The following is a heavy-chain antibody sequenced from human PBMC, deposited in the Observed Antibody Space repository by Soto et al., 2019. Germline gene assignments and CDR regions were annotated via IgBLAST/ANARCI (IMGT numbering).Heavy chain of an antibody. CDR1: GGSISSSSYY. Sequence: QLQLQESGPGLVKPSETLSLTCTVSGGSISSSSYYWGWIRQPPGKGLEWIGSIYYSGSTYYNPSLKSRVTISVDTSKNQFSLKLSSVTAADTAVYYCARRSAVYSSSNWFDPWGQGTLVTVSS. D-gene: IGHD6-6*01. CDR2: IYYSGST. J-gene: IGHJ5*02. CDR3: ARRSAVYSSSNWFDP. V-gene: IGHV4-39*01.